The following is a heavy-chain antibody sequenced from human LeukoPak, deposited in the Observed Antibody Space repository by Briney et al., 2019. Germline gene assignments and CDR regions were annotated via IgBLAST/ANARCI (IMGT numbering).Heavy chain of an antibody. V-gene: IGHV1-2*02. CDR2: INPNSGGT. CDR1: GYTFTVYY. D-gene: IGHD1-26*01. J-gene: IGHJ6*02. Sequence: ASVKVSCKASGYTFTVYYMHWVRQAPGQGREWMGWINPNSGGTNYAQKFQGRVTMTRDTSISTAYMELSRLRSDDTAVYYCASVLGASSDYYGMDVWGQGTTVTVSS. CDR3: ASVLGASSDYYGMDV.